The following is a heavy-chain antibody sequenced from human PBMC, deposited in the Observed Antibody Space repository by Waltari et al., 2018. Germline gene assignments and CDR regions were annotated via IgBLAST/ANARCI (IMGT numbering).Heavy chain of an antibody. CDR3: ARGGGYSYGYYGY. CDR2: INSDGSST. Sequence: EVQLVESGGGLVQPGGSLRLSCAASGFTFSSYWMHWVRQAPGKGLVLGSRINSDGSSTSYADSVKGRFTSSRDNAKNTLYLQMNSLRAEDTAVYYCARGGGYSYGYYGYWGQGTLVTVSS. V-gene: IGHV3-74*01. D-gene: IGHD5-18*01. J-gene: IGHJ4*02. CDR1: GFTFSSYW.